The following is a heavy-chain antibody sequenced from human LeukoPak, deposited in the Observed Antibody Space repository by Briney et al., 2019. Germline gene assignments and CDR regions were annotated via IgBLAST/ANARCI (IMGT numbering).Heavy chain of an antibody. CDR3: ATEGDFWSGYYTYYYGMDV. J-gene: IGHJ6*02. D-gene: IGHD3-3*01. V-gene: IGHV1-2*06. Sequence: ASVKVSCKASGYTFTSYAMNWVRQAPGQGLEWMGRINPNSGGTNYAQKFQGRVTMTRDTSISTAYMELSRLRSDDTAVYYCATEGDFWSGYYTYYYGMDVWGQGTTVTVSS. CDR1: GYTFTSYA. CDR2: INPNSGGT.